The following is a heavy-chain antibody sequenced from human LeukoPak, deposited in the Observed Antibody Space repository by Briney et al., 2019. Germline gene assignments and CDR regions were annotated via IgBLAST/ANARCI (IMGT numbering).Heavy chain of an antibody. Sequence: PGGSLRLSCAASGFTFDDYAMHWVRQAPGKGLEWVSGISWNSGSIGYADSVKGRFTISRDNAKNSLYLQMNSLRAEDTALYYCAKDMDHAGGSCNFDYWGQGTLVTVSS. CDR1: GFTFDDYA. CDR2: ISWNSGSI. CDR3: AKDMDHAGGSCNFDY. D-gene: IGHD1-26*01. J-gene: IGHJ4*02. V-gene: IGHV3-9*01.